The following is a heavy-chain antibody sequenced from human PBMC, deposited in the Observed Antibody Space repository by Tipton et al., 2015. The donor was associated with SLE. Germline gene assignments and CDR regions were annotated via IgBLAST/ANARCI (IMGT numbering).Heavy chain of an antibody. D-gene: IGHD6-19*01. CDR2: VADTGSP. V-gene: IGHV4-34*01. Sequence: TLSLTCAVYGGSFSGYHWTWIRQPPGQGLGWIGEVADTGSPNYNPSLKSRVTISLDTSKSQFSLILNSLTAADTAVYYCARGPFQRWPPGAYWDQGTLVTVSS. CDR3: ARGPFQRWPPGAY. CDR1: GGSFSGYH. J-gene: IGHJ4*02.